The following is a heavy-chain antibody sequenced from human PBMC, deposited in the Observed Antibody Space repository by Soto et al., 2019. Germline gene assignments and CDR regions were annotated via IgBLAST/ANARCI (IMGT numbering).Heavy chain of an antibody. CDR1: GGSISSYY. CDR2: IYYSGST. J-gene: IGHJ4*02. D-gene: IGHD2-15*01. Sequence: SQALSLTCSVSGGSISSYYWTWIRQPPGKGLEWIGYIYYSGSTNYNPSLKSRVTISIDTSKNQFSLKLSSVTAADTAVYYCARHPLYCSACRCRPYYFDHWGQGTLVTVSS. V-gene: IGHV4-59*08. CDR3: ARHPLYCSACRCRPYYFDH.